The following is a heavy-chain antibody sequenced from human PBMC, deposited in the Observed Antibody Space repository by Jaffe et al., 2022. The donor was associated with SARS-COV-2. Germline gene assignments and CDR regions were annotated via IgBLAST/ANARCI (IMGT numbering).Heavy chain of an antibody. J-gene: IGHJ6*02. CDR1: GFTFSSYA. CDR3: AKDSGSSGWFPNYYYYYGMDV. D-gene: IGHD6-19*01. V-gene: IGHV3-23*04. Sequence: EVQLVESGGGLVQPGGSLRLSCAASGFTFSSYAMSWVRQAPGKGLEWVSAISGSGGSTYYADSVKGRFTISRDNSKNTLYLQMNSLRAEDTAVYYCAKDSGSSGWFPNYYYYYGMDVWGQGTTVTVSS. CDR2: ISGSGGST.